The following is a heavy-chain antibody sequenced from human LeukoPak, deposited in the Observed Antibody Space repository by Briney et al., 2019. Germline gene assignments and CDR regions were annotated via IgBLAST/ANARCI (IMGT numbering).Heavy chain of an antibody. V-gene: IGHV2-5*01. D-gene: IGHD6-13*01. J-gene: IGHJ4*02. CDR3: TYSPSSWPVND. CDR1: GFSLTTSGVG. Sequence: SGPTLVNPTPTLTLTFTFSGFSLTTSGVGVGWIRQPPAKALEWLALIYWNDDKRYSPSLKSRLTITKDTSKNQVVLTVTNMDPVDTGTYYCTYSPSSWPVNDWGQGTLVTVSS. CDR2: IYWNDDK.